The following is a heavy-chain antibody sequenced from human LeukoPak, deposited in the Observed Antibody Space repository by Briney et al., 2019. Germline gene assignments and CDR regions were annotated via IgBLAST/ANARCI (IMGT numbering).Heavy chain of an antibody. Sequence: SETLSLTCTVSGCSISSYYWSWIRQPPGKGLEWIGYIYYSGSTNYNPSLKSRVTISVDTSKNQFSLKLSPVTAADTAVYYCARESTIVRGVILGFDPWGQGTLVTVSS. V-gene: IGHV4-59*01. CDR1: GCSISSYY. CDR2: IYYSGST. CDR3: ARESTIVRGVILGFDP. J-gene: IGHJ5*02. D-gene: IGHD3-10*01.